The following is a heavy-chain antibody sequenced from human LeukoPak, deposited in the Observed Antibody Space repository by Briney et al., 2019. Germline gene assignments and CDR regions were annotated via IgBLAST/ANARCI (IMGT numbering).Heavy chain of an antibody. CDR1: GYSFTSYW. CDR2: IYPGDAHT. Sequence: KCGESLKISWKGSGYSFTSYWVGWVRQMPGKGLEWMGIIYPGDAHTRYSPSFQGQVTISADKSISTAYLQWSSLKASDTAMYYCARQSSTIAARGYYGMDVWGQGTTVTVSS. CDR3: ARQSSTIAARGYYGMDV. V-gene: IGHV5-51*01. D-gene: IGHD6-6*01. J-gene: IGHJ6*02.